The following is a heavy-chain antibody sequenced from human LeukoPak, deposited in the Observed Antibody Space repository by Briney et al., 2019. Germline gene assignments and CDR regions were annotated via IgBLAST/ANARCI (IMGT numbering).Heavy chain of an antibody. Sequence: ASVKVSCKASGYTFTSYDINWVRQATGQGLEWMGWMNPTSGNTGYAQKFQGRVTMTRDTSIGTAYMELSSLRSEDTAVYYCATEAAGIAAAGTFYWGQGTLVTVSS. V-gene: IGHV1-8*01. J-gene: IGHJ4*02. CDR3: ATEAAGIAAAGTFY. CDR1: GYTFTSYD. CDR2: MNPTSGNT. D-gene: IGHD6-13*01.